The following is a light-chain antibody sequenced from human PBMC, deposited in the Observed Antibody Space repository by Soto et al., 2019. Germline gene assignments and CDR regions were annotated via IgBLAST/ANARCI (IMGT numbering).Light chain of an antibody. Sequence: QSVLTQPPSASVTPGQRVTISCSGSSSNIGSNTVNWYQQLPGTAPKLLIYSNNQRPSGVPDRFSGSKSGTSASLAISGLLSEDEADYYCAAWDDSLNGYVFGTGTKVTV. CDR1: SSNIGSNT. J-gene: IGLJ1*01. CDR3: AAWDDSLNGYV. V-gene: IGLV1-44*01. CDR2: SNN.